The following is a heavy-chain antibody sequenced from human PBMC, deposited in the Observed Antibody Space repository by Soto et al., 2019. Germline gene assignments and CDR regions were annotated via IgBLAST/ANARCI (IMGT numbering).Heavy chain of an antibody. CDR3: ARERPDGARLDP. CDR1: GGSISSGDYY. Sequence: SETLSLTCTVSGGSISSGDYYWSWIRQPPGKGLEWIGYIYYSGSTFYNPSLKSRVTISVDASKNQFSLKLSSVPAADTAVYYCARERPDGARLDPWGQGTLVTVSS. CDR2: IYYSGST. V-gene: IGHV4-30-4*01. D-gene: IGHD6-6*01. J-gene: IGHJ5*02.